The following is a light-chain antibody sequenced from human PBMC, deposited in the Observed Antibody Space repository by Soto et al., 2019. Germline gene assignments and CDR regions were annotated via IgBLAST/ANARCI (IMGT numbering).Light chain of an antibody. J-gene: IGKJ5*01. CDR1: QSVLYTSNNKNY. CDR2: WAS. V-gene: IGKV4-1*01. CDR3: QQYDTTPIT. Sequence: DIVMTQSPDSLAVPLGERATINCKSSQSVLYTSNNKNYLAWYRQRPGQPPKLLLYWASTRASGVPDRFSGSGSGTDFTLTISSLQAEDVAVYYCQQYDTTPITFGQGTRLEIK.